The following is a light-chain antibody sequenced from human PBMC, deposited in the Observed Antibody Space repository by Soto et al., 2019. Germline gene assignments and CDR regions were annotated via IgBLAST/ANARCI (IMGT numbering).Light chain of an antibody. V-gene: IGKV4-1*01. CDR1: QSVLYSSNNKNY. CDR3: QQYYNSRLT. J-gene: IGKJ4*01. CDR2: WAS. Sequence: DIVMTQSPDSLAVSLGERATVNCKSSQSVLYSSNNKNYLAWYQQKPGQPPKMIIYWASTRESGVPDRFSGSGSGTDVTLTISSLQAEDGAVYYCQQYYNSRLTFGGGTKVEIK.